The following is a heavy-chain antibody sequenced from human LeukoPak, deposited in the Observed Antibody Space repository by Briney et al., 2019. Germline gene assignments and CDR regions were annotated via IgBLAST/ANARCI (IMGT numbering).Heavy chain of an antibody. D-gene: IGHD2-8*01. J-gene: IGHJ4*02. CDR3: ARENGLGH. CDR1: GFKVSDYY. Sequence: GGSLRLSCAASGFKVSDYYMSWIRQAPGKGLEWVSFMSITGTTIHYADSVEGRFTISRDNANNSVYLQMNSLRAEDTAMYYWARENGLGHWGQGILVTVS. V-gene: IGHV3-11*01. CDR2: MSITGTTI.